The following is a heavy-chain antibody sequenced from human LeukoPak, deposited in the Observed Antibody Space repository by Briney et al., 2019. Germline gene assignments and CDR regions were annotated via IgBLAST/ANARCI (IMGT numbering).Heavy chain of an antibody. V-gene: IGHV3-23*01. D-gene: IGHD5-24*01. CDR3: AKDRPDGYHGYFFDC. Sequence: PGGSLRLSCTASRLTFSSYAMSWVRQAPGKGLEWVSGISSSGDNTYYADSVRGRFTISRDNSKNTLYLQMSSLTAEDTAVYYCAKDRPDGYHGYFFDCWGQGTLVTVSS. J-gene: IGHJ4*02. CDR2: ISSSGDNT. CDR1: RLTFSSYA.